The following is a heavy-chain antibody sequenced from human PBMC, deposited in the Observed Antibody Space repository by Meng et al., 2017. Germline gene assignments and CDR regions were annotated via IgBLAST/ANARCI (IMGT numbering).Heavy chain of an antibody. CDR2: VNPINGKT. CDR3: ARGGDYSSWDY. D-gene: IGHD4-11*01. Sequence: QLGQSGAEVNKPGASLKVSCKPSGYLFTSYDINWIRQAPGQGLEWMGWVNPINGKTGYAQKFQGRLTMTRDTSIRTAYMELSSLKSEDTAIYYCARGGDYSSWDYWGQGTLVTVSS. V-gene: IGHV1-8*01. CDR1: GYLFTSYD. J-gene: IGHJ4*02.